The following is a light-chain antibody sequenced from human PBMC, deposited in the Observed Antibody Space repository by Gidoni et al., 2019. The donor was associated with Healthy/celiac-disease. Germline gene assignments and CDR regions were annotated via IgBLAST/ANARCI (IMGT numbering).Light chain of an antibody. J-gene: IGKJ1*01. Sequence: DIQLTQSPSSLSASVGDRVTIPCRASQSISSYLNWYQQKPGKAPKLLIYAASSMQSGVPSRFSGSGSGTDFTLTISSLQTEEFATYYCQQSYSTPTFGQGTKVESK. CDR1: QSISSY. V-gene: IGKV1-39*01. CDR3: QQSYSTPT. CDR2: AAS.